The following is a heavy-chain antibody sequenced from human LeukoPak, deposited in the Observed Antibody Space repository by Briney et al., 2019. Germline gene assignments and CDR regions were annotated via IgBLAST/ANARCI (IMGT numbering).Heavy chain of an antibody. Sequence: GGSLRLSCAASGSTFSSYEMNWVRQAPGKGLEWVSYISSSGSTIYYADSVKGRFTISRDNAKNSLYLQMNSLRAEDTAVYYCARELWFGGRTMFDPWGQGTLVTVSS. CDR1: GSTFSSYE. CDR3: ARELWFGGRTMFDP. CDR2: ISSSGSTI. J-gene: IGHJ5*02. V-gene: IGHV3-48*03. D-gene: IGHD3-10*01.